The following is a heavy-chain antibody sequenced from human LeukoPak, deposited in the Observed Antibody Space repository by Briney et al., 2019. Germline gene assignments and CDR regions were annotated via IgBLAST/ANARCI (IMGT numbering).Heavy chain of an antibody. V-gene: IGHV3-21*01. J-gene: IGHJ4*02. CDR1: GFTFSSYS. CDR2: IDSSSNYI. CDR3: ASASTSRPRFFDS. Sequence: KTGGSLRLSCAASGFTFSSYSMSWVRQAPGKGLEWVSVIDSSSNYIYYADSVKGRFTISRDNSENTLYLRMNSLRVEDTAVYYCASASTSRPRFFDSWGQGTLVTVSS. D-gene: IGHD2-21*01.